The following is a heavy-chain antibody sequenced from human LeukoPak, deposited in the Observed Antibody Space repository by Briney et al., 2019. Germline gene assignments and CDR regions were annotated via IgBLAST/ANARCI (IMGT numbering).Heavy chain of an antibody. CDR3: ARHGDGEDWFDP. Sequence: SETLSLTCTVSGGSISSSSYYWGWLRQPPGKGLEWIGSIYYSGSTYYNPSLKSRVTISVDTSKNQFSLKLSSVTAADTAVYYCARHGDGEDWFDPWGQGTLVTVSS. CDR2: IYYSGST. J-gene: IGHJ5*02. CDR1: GGSISSSSYY. V-gene: IGHV4-39*01. D-gene: IGHD5-24*01.